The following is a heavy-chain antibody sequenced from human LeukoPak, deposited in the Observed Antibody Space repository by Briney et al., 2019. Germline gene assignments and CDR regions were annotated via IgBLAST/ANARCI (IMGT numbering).Heavy chain of an antibody. V-gene: IGHV5-51*01. D-gene: IGHD2-21*02. CDR3: ARRAYCGGDCYSPFDY. CDR2: IYPGDSDT. CDR1: GYSFTSYW. Sequence: GESVKISCKGSGYSFTSYWIGWVRQMPGKGLEWMGIIYPGDSDTRYSPSFQGQVTISADKSISTAYLQWSSLKASDTAMYYCARRAYCGGDCYSPFDYWGQGTLVTVSS. J-gene: IGHJ4*02.